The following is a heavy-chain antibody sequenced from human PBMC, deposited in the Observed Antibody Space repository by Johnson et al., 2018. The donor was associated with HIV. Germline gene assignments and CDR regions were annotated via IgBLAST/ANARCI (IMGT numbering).Heavy chain of an antibody. CDR1: GSTFRSYA. J-gene: IGHJ3*01. CDR2: ISYDGSNK. Sequence: QVQLVESGGGVVQPGRSLRLSCADSGSTFRSYAMHWVRQAPGKGLEWVAVISYDGSNKFYTDSVKGRFTFSRDNSKNTVYLQMNSLRVDDTALYYCARDRRNYYDSSGYPDYDAFDVWGRGTMVTVSS. CDR3: ARDRRNYYDSSGYPDYDAFDV. V-gene: IGHV3-30*04. D-gene: IGHD3-22*01.